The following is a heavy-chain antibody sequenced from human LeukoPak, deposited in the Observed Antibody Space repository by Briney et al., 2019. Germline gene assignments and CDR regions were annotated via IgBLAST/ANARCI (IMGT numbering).Heavy chain of an antibody. D-gene: IGHD5-12*01. Sequence: VASVKVSCKASGYTFTSYGISWVRRAPGQELEWMGWISAYNGNTNYAQKLQGRVTMTTDTSTSTAYMELRSLRSDDTAVYYCARMGDSGDEGASDFWGQGTLVTVSS. CDR2: ISAYNGNT. V-gene: IGHV1-18*04. J-gene: IGHJ4*02. CDR1: GYTFTSYG. CDR3: ARMGDSGDEGASDF.